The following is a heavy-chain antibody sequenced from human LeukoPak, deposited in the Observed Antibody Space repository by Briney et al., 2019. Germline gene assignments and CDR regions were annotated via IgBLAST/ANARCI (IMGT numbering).Heavy chain of an antibody. Sequence: KPSETLSLTCTVSDDPINSGVYYWNWIRQPAGKGLEWICHIYTSGTTTNSNPSLKSRVAISLDKSKNHFSLKMTSVTAADTAVYYCARAKKRSGRSRNFYLDVWGKGTTVTVSS. D-gene: IGHD1-26*01. CDR2: IYTSGTTT. J-gene: IGHJ6*03. CDR3: ARAKKRSGRSRNFYLDV. V-gene: IGHV4-61*09. CDR1: DDPINSGVYY.